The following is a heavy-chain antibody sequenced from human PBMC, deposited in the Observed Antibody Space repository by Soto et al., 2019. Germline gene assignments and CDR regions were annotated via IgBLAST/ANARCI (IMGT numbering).Heavy chain of an antibody. CDR2: INPSGGTT. CDR1: GYTFTSYY. CDR3: ARGGSGGWGYYFDY. D-gene: IGHD6-19*01. J-gene: IGHJ4*02. V-gene: IGHV1-46*01. Sequence: QVQLVQSGAEVKKPGASVKVSCKASGYTFTSYYMHWVRQAPGQGLEWMGIINPSGGTTSYAQKFKGRVTMTRDTSTSTVYMELSSLRSDDTAVFYCARGGSGGWGYYFDYWGQGTLVTVSS.